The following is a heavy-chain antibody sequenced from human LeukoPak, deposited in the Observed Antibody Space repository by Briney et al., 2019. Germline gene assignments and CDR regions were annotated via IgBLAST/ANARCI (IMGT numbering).Heavy chain of an antibody. CDR2: IKSKTDGGTT. Sequence: GGSLRLSCAASGFTFSSYSMSWVRQAPGKGLEWVGRIKSKTDGGTTDYAAPVKGRFTISRDDSKNTLYLQMNSLKTEDTAVYYCTTNIVVVPAATHSWGQGTLVTVSS. J-gene: IGHJ4*02. D-gene: IGHD2-2*01. V-gene: IGHV3-15*01. CDR3: TTNIVVVPAATHS. CDR1: GFTFSSYS.